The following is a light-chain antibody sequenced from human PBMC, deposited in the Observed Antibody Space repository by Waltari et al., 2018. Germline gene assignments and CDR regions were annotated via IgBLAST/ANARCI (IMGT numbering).Light chain of an antibody. V-gene: IGKV3-15*01. CDR3: LQRSNWPWT. J-gene: IGKJ1*01. CDR2: GAS. CDR1: QSVSSS. Sequence: EIVMTQSPATLSLSPGERATLSCRASQSVSSSLAWYQQKPGQAPRLLIYGASSRATDIPDRFSGGGSGTDFTLTISSLEPEDVAVYYCLQRSNWPWTFGQGTKVEIK.